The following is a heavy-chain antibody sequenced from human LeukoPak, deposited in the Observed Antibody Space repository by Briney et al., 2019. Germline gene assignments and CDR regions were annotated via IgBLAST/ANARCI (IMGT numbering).Heavy chain of an antibody. CDR2: ISGSGGST. Sequence: GGSLRLSCAASGFTFSSYAMSWVRQAPWKGLEWVSAISGSGGSTYYADSVKGRFTISRDNAKNSLYLQMNSLRAEDTAVYYCARDRIVVVPAAPMVYVWGQGTLVTVSS. J-gene: IGHJ4*02. CDR1: GFTFSSYA. CDR3: ARDRIVVVPAAPMVYV. V-gene: IGHV3-23*01. D-gene: IGHD2-2*01.